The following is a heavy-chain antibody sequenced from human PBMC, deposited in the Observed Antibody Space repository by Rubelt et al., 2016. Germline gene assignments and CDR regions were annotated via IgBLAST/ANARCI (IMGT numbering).Heavy chain of an antibody. CDR3: ASAGTTGYWFDP. J-gene: IGHJ5*02. V-gene: IGHV4-38-2*02. CDR1: GYSISSGYY. CDR2: IYHSGST. D-gene: IGHD1-1*01. Sequence: QVQLQESGPGLVKPSETLSLTCTVSGYSISSGYYWGWIRQPPGKGLEWIGSIYHSGSTYYNPSLKSRVTISVDTSKNQFSLKLSSVTAADTAVYYCASAGTTGYWFDPWGQGTLVTVSS.